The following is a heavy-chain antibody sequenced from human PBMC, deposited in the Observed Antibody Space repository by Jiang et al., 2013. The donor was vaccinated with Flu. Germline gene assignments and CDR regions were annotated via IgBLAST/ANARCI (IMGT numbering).Heavy chain of an antibody. V-gene: IGHV4-39*01. CDR2: IYYSGST. CDR1: GGSISSSSYY. D-gene: IGHD6-19*01. Sequence: LLKPSETLSLTCTVSGGSISSSSYYWGWIRQPPGKGLEWIGSIYYSGSTYYNPSLKSRVTISVDTSKNQFSLKLSSVTAADTAVYYCARHLAVAGYYYYGMDSGAEGPRSPSP. J-gene: IGHJ6*02. CDR3: ARHLAVAGYYYYGMDS.